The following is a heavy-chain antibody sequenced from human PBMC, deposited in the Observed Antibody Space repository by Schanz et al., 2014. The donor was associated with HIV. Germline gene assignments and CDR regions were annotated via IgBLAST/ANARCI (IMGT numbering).Heavy chain of an antibody. CDR2: ISAYNGNT. J-gene: IGHJ4*02. V-gene: IGHV1-18*01. D-gene: IGHD1-26*01. Sequence: QVQLVQSGAEVKKPGSSVMVSCKTSGGTFTNYAISWVRQAPGQGLEWMGWISAYNGNTNYAHKFQGRLTMATDTSTSAAYMELRSLRSDGTAVYYCARDRPVIVGATRADGGTDFDYWGQGTLVTVSS. CDR1: GGTFTNYA. CDR3: ARDRPVIVGATRADGGTDFDY.